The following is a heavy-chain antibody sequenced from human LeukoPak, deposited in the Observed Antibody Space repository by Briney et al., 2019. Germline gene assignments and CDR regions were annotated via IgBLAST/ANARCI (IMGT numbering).Heavy chain of an antibody. CDR1: GYTFTGYY. V-gene: IGHV1-2*02. CDR3: ARGGGLLPSYYYYYYYMDV. Sequence: ASVKVSCKASGYTFTGYYMHWVRQAPGQGLEWMGWINPNSGGTNYAQKFQGRVTMTRDTSISTAYMELSRLRSDDTAVYYCARGGGLLPSYYYYYYYMDVWGKGTTVTVSS. J-gene: IGHJ6*03. CDR2: INPNSGGT. D-gene: IGHD2-21*02.